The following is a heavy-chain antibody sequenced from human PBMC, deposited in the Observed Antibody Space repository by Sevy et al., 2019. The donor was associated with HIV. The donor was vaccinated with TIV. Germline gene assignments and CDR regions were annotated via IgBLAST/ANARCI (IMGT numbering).Heavy chain of an antibody. J-gene: IGHJ4*02. D-gene: IGHD2-21*02. Sequence: SETLSLTCAVYGGSFSGYYWSWIRQPPGKGLEWSGEINHSGSTNYNPSLKSRVTISVDTSKNQFSLKLSSVTAADTAVYYCARVLRHIVVVTAIPPRAGHFDYWGQGTLVTVSS. CDR1: GGSFSGYY. CDR3: ARVLRHIVVVTAIPPRAGHFDY. V-gene: IGHV4-34*01. CDR2: INHSGST.